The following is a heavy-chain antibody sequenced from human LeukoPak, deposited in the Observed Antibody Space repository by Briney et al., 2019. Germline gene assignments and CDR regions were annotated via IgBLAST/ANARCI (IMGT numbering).Heavy chain of an antibody. CDR3: ASSYDILTSYGMDV. Sequence: PSETLSLTCAVYGGSFSGYYWSWIRQPPGKGLEWIGEINHSGSTNYNPSLKSRVTISVDTSKNQFALKLSSVTAADTAVYYCASSYDILTSYGMDVWGQGTTVTVSS. J-gene: IGHJ6*02. CDR2: INHSGST. CDR1: GGSFSGYY. V-gene: IGHV4-34*01. D-gene: IGHD3-9*01.